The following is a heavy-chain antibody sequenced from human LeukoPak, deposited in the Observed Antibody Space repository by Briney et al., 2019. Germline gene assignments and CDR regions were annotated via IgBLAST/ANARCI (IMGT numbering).Heavy chain of an antibody. CDR3: AKGPQLGSGYHADS. CDR2: ISGSGGST. V-gene: IGHV3-23*01. Sequence: GGSLRLSCAASAFTISSYGMTWVRQAPGKGLEWVALISGSGGSTYYADSVKGRFTISRDNSKNTVYLQMNSLRAEDTAVYYCAKGPQLGSGYHADSWGQGTLVTVSS. D-gene: IGHD3-22*01. J-gene: IGHJ4*02. CDR1: AFTISSYG.